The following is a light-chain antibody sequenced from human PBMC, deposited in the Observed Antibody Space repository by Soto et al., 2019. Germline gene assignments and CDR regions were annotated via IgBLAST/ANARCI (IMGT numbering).Light chain of an antibody. V-gene: IGLV1-44*01. CDR3: AAWDDRLNGLV. J-gene: IGLJ1*01. Sequence: QPVLTQPPSASGTPGQRVTISCSGSSSNIGSNTVNWYQQLPGTAPKLLIYNNNQRPSGVPDRFSGSKSGTSASLAISGLQSEDEADYYWAAWDDRLNGLVFGTGTKVTVL. CDR1: SSNIGSNT. CDR2: NNN.